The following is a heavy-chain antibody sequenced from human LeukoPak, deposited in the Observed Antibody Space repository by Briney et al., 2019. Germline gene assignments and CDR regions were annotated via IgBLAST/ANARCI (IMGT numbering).Heavy chain of an antibody. D-gene: IGHD4-17*01. J-gene: IGHJ4*02. V-gene: IGHV4-38-2*01. CDR1: GYSISSGYY. CDR3: ARQDTVTHVPHYFDY. CDR2: IYHSGST. Sequence: KPSETLSLTCAVSGYSISSGYYWGWIRQPPGKGLEWIGSIYHSGSTYYNPSLKSRVTISVDTSKNQFTLKLSSATAADTAVYYCARQDTVTHVPHYFDYWGQGTLVTVSS.